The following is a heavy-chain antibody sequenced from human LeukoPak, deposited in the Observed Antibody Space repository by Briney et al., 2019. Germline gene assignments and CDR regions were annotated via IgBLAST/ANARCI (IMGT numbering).Heavy chain of an antibody. CDR1: GFTFSNYA. J-gene: IGHJ4*02. CDR2: ISYDGSNE. CDR3: ARVEQWLGNYFDY. Sequence: GGSLRLSCAASGFTFSNYAMHWVRQAPGKGLEWVAVISYDGSNEYYADSVKGRFTISRDNSKNTLYLQMNSLRAEDTAVYYCARVEQWLGNYFDYWGQGTLVTVSS. V-gene: IGHV3-30-3*01. D-gene: IGHD6-19*01.